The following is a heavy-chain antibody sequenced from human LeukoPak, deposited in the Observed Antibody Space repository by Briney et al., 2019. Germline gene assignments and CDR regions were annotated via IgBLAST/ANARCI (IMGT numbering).Heavy chain of an antibody. CDR1: GFTFSSYA. CDR2: ISGSGGST. CDR3: AKDPESRRAFDY. J-gene: IGHJ4*02. Sequence: GGSLRLSCAASGFTFSSYAMSCVRQAPGGGLEWVSPISGSGGSTYYADSVKGRFTISRDNSKNTLYLQMNSLRAEDTAVYYCAKDPESRRAFDYWGQGTLVTVSS. D-gene: IGHD1-14*01. V-gene: IGHV3-23*01.